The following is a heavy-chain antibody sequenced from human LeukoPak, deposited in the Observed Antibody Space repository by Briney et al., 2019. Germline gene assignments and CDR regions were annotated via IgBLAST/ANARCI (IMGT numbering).Heavy chain of an antibody. Sequence: GGSLRLSCAASGFTFSNYAMSWVRQAPGKGLEWISTISGSGGSTYYADSVKGRFTISRDNSKNTLYLQMNSLRAEDTAVYYCAKDDYGDPEGTFDIWGQGTMVTVSS. CDR3: AKDDYGDPEGTFDI. J-gene: IGHJ3*02. V-gene: IGHV3-23*01. D-gene: IGHD4-17*01. CDR2: ISGSGGST. CDR1: GFTFSNYA.